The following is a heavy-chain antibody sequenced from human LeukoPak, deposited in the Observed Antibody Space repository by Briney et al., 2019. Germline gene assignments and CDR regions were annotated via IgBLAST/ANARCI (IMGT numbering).Heavy chain of an antibody. Sequence: SETLSLTCAVYGGSFSGYYWSWIRQPPGKGLEWIGEINHSGSTNYNPSLKSRVTISVDTSKNQFSLKLSSVTAADTAVYYCARRKHSTSSVYYYGMDVWGQGTTVTVSS. CDR1: GGSFSGYY. CDR2: INHSGST. V-gene: IGHV4-34*01. D-gene: IGHD6-13*01. J-gene: IGHJ6*02. CDR3: ARRKHSTSSVYYYGMDV.